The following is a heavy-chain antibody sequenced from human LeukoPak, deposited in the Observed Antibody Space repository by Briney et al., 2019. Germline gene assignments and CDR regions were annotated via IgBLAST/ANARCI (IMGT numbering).Heavy chain of an antibody. CDR2: ISAYNGNT. CDR1: GYTFTSYG. CDR3: AREPGSYYSYYYYGMDV. V-gene: IGHV1-18*01. J-gene: IGHJ6*02. D-gene: IGHD1-26*01. Sequence: ASVKVSCKASGYTFTSYGISWVRQAPGQGLEWMGWISAYNGNTNYAQKLQGRVTMTTDTSTSTAYMELRSLRSDDTAVYYCAREPGSYYSYYYYGMDVWGQGTTVTVSS.